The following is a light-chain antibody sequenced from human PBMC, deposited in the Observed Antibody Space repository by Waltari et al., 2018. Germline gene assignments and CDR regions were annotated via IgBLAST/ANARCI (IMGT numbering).Light chain of an antibody. CDR2: KSR. Sequence: QSAMTQPASVSGSPGQSITISCTGTSSDVGSYNLVSWYQQHPGKAPKLMIYKSRKRPSGVSNRFTGSNSCKTASLTIAGLQAEDEADYYCCSYAGSSTFEVFGTGTKVTVL. J-gene: IGLJ1*01. CDR3: CSYAGSSTFEV. V-gene: IGLV2-23*03. CDR1: SSDVGSYNL.